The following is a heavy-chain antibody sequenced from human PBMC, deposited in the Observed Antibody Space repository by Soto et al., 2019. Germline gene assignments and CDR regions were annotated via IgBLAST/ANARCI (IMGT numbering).Heavy chain of an antibody. CDR3: ARAALPLYFVFLTGYYDYYYYVMDV. CDR1: GYTFTGYY. CDR2: INPNSGGT. J-gene: IGHJ6*02. D-gene: IGHD3-9*01. V-gene: IGHV1-2*04. Sequence: ASVKVSCKASGYTFTGYYMHWVRQAPGQGLEWMGWINPNSGGTNYALKFQGWVTMTRDTSISTAYMELSRLRSDDTAVYYCARAALPLYFVFLTGYYDYYYYVMDVWGQGTTVTGSS.